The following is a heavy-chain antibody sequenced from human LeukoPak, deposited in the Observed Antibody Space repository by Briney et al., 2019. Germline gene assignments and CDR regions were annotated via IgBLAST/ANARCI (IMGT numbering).Heavy chain of an antibody. CDR2: ISAYNGNT. CDR1: GYTFTGYG. V-gene: IGHV1-18*01. Sequence: ASVKVSCKASGYTFTGYGISWVRQAPGQGLEWMGWISAYNGNTNYAQKLQGRVTMTTDTSTSTAYMELRSLRSDDTAVYYCARSLNMITFGGVIADFDYWGQGTLVTVSS. J-gene: IGHJ4*02. D-gene: IGHD3-16*02. CDR3: ARSLNMITFGGVIADFDY.